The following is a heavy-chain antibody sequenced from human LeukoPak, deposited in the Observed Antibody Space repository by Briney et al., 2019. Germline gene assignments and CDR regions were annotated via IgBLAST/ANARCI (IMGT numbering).Heavy chain of an antibody. V-gene: IGHV4-59*08. CDR2: IYYSGST. D-gene: IGHD5-12*01. Sequence: TTSETLSLTCTVSGGSISSYYWSWIRQPPGKGLEWIGYIYYSGSTNYNPSLKSRVTISVDTSKNQFSLKLSSVTAADTAVYYCARQGGGYSGPEDYWGQGTLVTVSS. CDR1: GGSISSYY. J-gene: IGHJ4*02. CDR3: ARQGGGYSGPEDY.